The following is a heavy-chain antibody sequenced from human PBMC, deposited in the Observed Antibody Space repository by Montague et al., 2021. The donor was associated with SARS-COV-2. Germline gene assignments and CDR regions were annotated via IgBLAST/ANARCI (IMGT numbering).Heavy chain of an antibody. Sequence: SETLSLTCTVSGGSISSYYWSWIRQPPGKGLEWIGYIYYSGSTNYNPSLKSRVTISVDTSKNQFSLKLSSVTAADTAVYYCARGMHYYDSSGYYFDYWGQRTLVTVSS. CDR2: IYYSGST. D-gene: IGHD3-22*01. V-gene: IGHV4-59*01. J-gene: IGHJ4*02. CDR1: GGSISSYY. CDR3: ARGMHYYDSSGYYFDY.